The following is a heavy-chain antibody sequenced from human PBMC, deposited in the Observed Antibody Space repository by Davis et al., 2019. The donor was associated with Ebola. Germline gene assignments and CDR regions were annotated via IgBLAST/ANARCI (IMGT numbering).Heavy chain of an antibody. CDR3: ARDPEGGGDFDY. CDR1: GFTFSSYS. CDR2: ISSSSSYI. Sequence: GESLKISCAASGFTFSSYSMNWVRQAPGKGLEWVSSISSSSSYIYYADSVKGRFTISRDNAKNSLYLQMNSLRAEDTAVYYCARDPEGGGDFDYWGQGTLVTVSS. V-gene: IGHV3-21*01. J-gene: IGHJ4*02. D-gene: IGHD4-17*01.